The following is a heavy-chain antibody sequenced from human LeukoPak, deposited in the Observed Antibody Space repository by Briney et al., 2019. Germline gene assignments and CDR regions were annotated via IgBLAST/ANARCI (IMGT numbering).Heavy chain of an antibody. CDR1: GGTFSSYA. D-gene: IGHD2-8*01. J-gene: IGHJ6*02. V-gene: IGHV1-69*04. Sequence: SVKVSCKASGGTFSSYAISWVRQAPGQGLEWMGRIIPILGIANYAQKFQGRVTITADKSTSTAYMELSSLRSEDTAVYYCARVMAGHYYYGMDVWGQGTTVTVSS. CDR2: IIPILGIA. CDR3: ARVMAGHYYYGMDV.